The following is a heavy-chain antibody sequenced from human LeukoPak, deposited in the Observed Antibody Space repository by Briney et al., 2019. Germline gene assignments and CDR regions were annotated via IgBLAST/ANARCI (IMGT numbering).Heavy chain of an antibody. Sequence: PSETLSLTCAVYGGSFRCYYWNWIRQPPGKGLEWIGEINHSGNTNYNLSLKSRVTISVDTSKNQFSLKLISVTAADTAVYYCARGGGTYGGHGVVAYWGQGPLVTVSS. J-gene: IGHJ4*02. CDR1: GGSFRCYY. CDR3: ARGGGTYGGHGVVAY. D-gene: IGHD4-23*01. V-gene: IGHV4-34*01. CDR2: INHSGNT.